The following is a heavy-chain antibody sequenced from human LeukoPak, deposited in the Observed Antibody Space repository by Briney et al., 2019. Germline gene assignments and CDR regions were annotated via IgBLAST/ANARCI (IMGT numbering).Heavy chain of an antibody. D-gene: IGHD3-22*01. Sequence: GGTLRLSCAASGFTFSSYAMSWVRQAPGKGLEWVSAISGSGGSTYYADSVKGRFTISRDNSKNTLYLQMNSLRAEDTAVYYCAKDHYYDSSGQPDYWGQGTLVTVSS. J-gene: IGHJ4*02. CDR1: GFTFSSYA. V-gene: IGHV3-23*01. CDR2: ISGSGGST. CDR3: AKDHYYDSSGQPDY.